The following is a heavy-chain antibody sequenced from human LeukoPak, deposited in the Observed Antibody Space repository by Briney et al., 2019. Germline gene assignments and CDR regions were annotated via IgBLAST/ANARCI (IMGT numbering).Heavy chain of an antibody. V-gene: IGHV3-48*03. CDR1: GFTFSSYE. D-gene: IGHD4-11*01. Sequence: GGSLRLSCAASGFTFSSYEMNWVRQAPGKGLEWVSYISSSGSTIYYADSVKGRFTISRDNSKNTLYLQMNSLRAEDTAMYYCARSTSDPTTVITRYDCWGQGTLVTVSS. CDR2: ISSSGSTI. CDR3: ARSTSDPTTVITRYDC. J-gene: IGHJ4*02.